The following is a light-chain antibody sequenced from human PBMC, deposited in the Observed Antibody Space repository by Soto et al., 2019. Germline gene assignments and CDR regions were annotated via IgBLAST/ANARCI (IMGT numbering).Light chain of an antibody. CDR2: KVS. CDR3: MQGAHWPPDT. CDR1: QRLEKSDGVTY. Sequence: DVVMTQSPLSLPVTLGQPATISCRSSQRLEKSDGVTYLSWFQQRPGQSPRRLIYKVSNRDSGVPDRFSGSGSGTDFTLRISGVEAEDVGVYYCMQGAHWPPDTFGQGTNLEIK. J-gene: IGKJ2*01. V-gene: IGKV2-30*01.